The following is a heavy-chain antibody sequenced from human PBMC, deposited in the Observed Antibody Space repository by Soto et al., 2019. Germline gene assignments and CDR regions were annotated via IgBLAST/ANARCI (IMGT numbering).Heavy chain of an antibody. D-gene: IGHD6-19*01. J-gene: IGHJ6*02. CDR1: GFTFSSYA. V-gene: IGHV3-23*01. CDR2: ISGSGGST. CDR3: AKDFYSSGWYFGRDGYYYGMDV. Sequence: GGSLRLSCAASGFTFSSYAMSGVLQAPGKGLEWVSAISGSGGSTYYADSVKGRFTISRDNSKNTLYLQMNSLRAEDTAVYYCAKDFYSSGWYFGRDGYYYGMDVWGQGTTVTVSS.